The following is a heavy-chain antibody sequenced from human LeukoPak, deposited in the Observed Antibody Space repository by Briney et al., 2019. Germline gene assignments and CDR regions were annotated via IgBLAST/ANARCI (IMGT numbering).Heavy chain of an antibody. CDR3: ARAFRGYSYGSFDY. CDR1: GGSISSGGYS. Sequence: SQTLSLTCAVSGGSISSGGYSWSWIRQPPGKGLEWIGYIYHSGSTYYNPSLKSRVTISVDTSKNQFSLKLSSVTAADTAVYYCARAFRGYSYGSFDYWGQGTLVTVSS. J-gene: IGHJ4*02. CDR2: IYHSGST. V-gene: IGHV4-30-2*01. D-gene: IGHD5-18*01.